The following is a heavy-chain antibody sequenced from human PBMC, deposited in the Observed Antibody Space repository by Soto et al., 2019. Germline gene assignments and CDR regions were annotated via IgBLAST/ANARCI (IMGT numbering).Heavy chain of an antibody. CDR3: ARGSYGAGSDY. D-gene: IGHD3-10*01. V-gene: IGHV4-30-2*01. J-gene: IGHJ4*02. Sequence: PSETLSLTCTVSGASISSGDYSWSWIRQPPGKGLEWIGYVSRSGSTYYSPSLKSRVTISVDGSKNQFSLKLTSVTAADTGVYYCARGSYGAGSDYWRQGTLVTVSS. CDR1: GASISSGDYS. CDR2: VSRSGST.